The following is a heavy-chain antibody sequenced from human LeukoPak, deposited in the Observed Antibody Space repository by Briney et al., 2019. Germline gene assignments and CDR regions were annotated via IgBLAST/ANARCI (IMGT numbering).Heavy chain of an antibody. D-gene: IGHD3-10*01. Sequence: ASVKVSCKASGYTFTGYYMHWVRQAPGQGLEWMGLINPNSGGTNYAQKFQGRVTMTRDTSISTAYMELSRLRSDDTAVYYCARAYGSGSYYNEFDYWGQGTLVTVSS. CDR2: INPNSGGT. CDR1: GYTFTGYY. CDR3: ARAYGSGSYYNEFDY. J-gene: IGHJ4*02. V-gene: IGHV1-2*02.